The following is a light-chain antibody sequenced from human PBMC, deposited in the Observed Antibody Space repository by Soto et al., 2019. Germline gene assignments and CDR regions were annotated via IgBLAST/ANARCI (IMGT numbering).Light chain of an antibody. CDR3: SSYTSSSTLA. V-gene: IGLV2-14*03. CDR1: SSDVGGYNY. Sequence: QSALTQPASVSGSPGQSITISCTGTSSDVGGYNYVSWYQQHPGKAPKVMIYDVSNRPSGVSNRFSGSKSGNTASLTISGLQAADEADYYCSSYTSSSTLAFGGGTKLTVL. J-gene: IGLJ2*01. CDR2: DVS.